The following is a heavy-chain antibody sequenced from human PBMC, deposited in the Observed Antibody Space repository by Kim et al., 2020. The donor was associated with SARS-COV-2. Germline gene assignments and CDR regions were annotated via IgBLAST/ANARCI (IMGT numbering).Heavy chain of an antibody. V-gene: IGHV1-46*01. D-gene: IGHD4-4*01. CDR2: GGT. CDR3: ATELQGFDY. J-gene: IGHJ4*02. Sequence: GGTTYEQRFQGRVTMTSDTSTSTIYMDLSSLTSEDTAIYYCATELQGFDYWGQGTLVTVSS.